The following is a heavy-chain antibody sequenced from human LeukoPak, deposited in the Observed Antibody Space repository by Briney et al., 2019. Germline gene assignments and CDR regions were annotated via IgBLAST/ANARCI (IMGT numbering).Heavy chain of an antibody. V-gene: IGHV3-11*01. CDR1: GFTFSDYY. J-gene: IGHJ6*03. D-gene: IGHD6-13*01. CDR3: AREFYSSSWDRYYYYYMDV. CDR2: ISSSGSTI. Sequence: GGSLRLSCAASGFTFSDYYMSWIRQAPGKGLEWVSYISSSGSTIYYADSVKGRFTISRDNAKNSLYLQMNSLRAEDTAVYYCAREFYSSSWDRYYYYYMDVWGKGTTVTVSS.